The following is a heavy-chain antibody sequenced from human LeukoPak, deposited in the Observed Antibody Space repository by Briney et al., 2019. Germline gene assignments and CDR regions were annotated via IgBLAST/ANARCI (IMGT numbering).Heavy chain of an antibody. Sequence: SETLSLTGTVSGGAISGTTYYWGWIRQPPGKGLEWIGSIYFSGSTYYNPSLKSRVTLSVDTSKNQFSLRLTSVTAADTAVYHFARDYGGNSYYFAYWGRGTLVTVSS. V-gene: IGHV4-39*02. CDR3: ARDYGGNSYYFAY. J-gene: IGHJ4*02. CDR1: GGAISGTTYY. D-gene: IGHD4-23*01. CDR2: IYFSGST.